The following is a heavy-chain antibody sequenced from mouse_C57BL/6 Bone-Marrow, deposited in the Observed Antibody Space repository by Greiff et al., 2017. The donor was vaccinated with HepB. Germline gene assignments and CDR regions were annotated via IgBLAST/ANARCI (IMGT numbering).Heavy chain of an antibody. D-gene: IGHD2-2*01. Sequence: VQLQQPGTELVKPGASVKLSCKASGYTFTSYWMHWVKQRPGQGLEWIGNINPSNGGTNYNEKFKSKATLTVDKSSSTAYMQRSSLTSEDSAVYYCARSYGYDGNYFDYWGQGTTLTVSS. CDR2: INPSNGGT. V-gene: IGHV1-53*01. CDR1: GYTFTSYW. J-gene: IGHJ2*01. CDR3: ARSYGYDGNYFDY.